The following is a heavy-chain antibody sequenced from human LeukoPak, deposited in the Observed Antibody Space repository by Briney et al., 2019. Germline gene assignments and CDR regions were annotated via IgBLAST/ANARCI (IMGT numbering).Heavy chain of an antibody. Sequence: GGSLRLSCTASGFTFTSFAMSWVRQAPGKGPEWVSTILHSNASTNYADSVKGRFTISRDNSKNTLYLQMNSLGAEDTAVYYCAANEGIQLSNTDMGYFDYWGQGTLVTVSS. CDR1: GFTFTSFA. V-gene: IGHV3-23*01. D-gene: IGHD5-18*01. J-gene: IGHJ4*02. CDR2: ILHSNAST. CDR3: AANEGIQLSNTDMGYFDY.